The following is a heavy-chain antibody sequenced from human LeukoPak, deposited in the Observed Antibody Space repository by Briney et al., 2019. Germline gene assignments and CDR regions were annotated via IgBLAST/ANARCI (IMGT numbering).Heavy chain of an antibody. J-gene: IGHJ6*03. CDR2: IYYSGST. V-gene: IGHV4-59*01. CDR3: ARSPGYYYYYYMDV. Sequence: PSETLSLTCTVSGGSISSYYWSWIRQPPGKGMEWIEYIYYSGSTNYNPSLKSRVTISVDTSKNQFSLKLSSVTAADTAVYYCARSPGYYYYYYMDVWGKGTTVTVSS. CDR1: GGSISSYY.